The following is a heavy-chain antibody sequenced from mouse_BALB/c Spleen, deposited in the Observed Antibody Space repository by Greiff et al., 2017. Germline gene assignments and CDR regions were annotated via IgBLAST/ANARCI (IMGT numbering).Heavy chain of an antibody. V-gene: IGHV5-12-2*01. CDR2: ISNGGGST. CDR1: GFTFSSYT. CDR3: ARRGDSSGYADAMDY. Sequence: EVKLVESGGGLVKPGGSLKLSCAASGFTFSSYTMSWVRQTPEKRLEWVAYISNGGGSTYYPDTVKGRFTISRDNAKNTLYLQMSSLKSEDTAMYYCARRGDSSGYADAMDYWGQGTSVTVSS. J-gene: IGHJ4*01. D-gene: IGHD3-2*01.